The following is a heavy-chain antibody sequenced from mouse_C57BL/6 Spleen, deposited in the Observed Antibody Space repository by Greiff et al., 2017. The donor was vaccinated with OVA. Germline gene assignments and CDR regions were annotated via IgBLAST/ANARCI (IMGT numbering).Heavy chain of an antibody. CDR1: GYTFTSYW. D-gene: IGHD6-1*01. Sequence: QVQLQQPGAELVKPGASVKLSCKASGYTFTSYWMHWVKQRPGQGLEWIGMIHPNSGSTNYNEKFKSKATLTVYKSSSTAYMQLSSLTSEDSAVYYCARDSLYAMDYWGQRTSVTVAS. V-gene: IGHV1-64*01. CDR3: ARDSLYAMDY. J-gene: IGHJ4*01. CDR2: IHPNSGST.